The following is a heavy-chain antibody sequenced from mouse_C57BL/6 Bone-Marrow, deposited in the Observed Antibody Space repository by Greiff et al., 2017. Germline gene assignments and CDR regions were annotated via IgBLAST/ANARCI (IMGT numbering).Heavy chain of an antibody. V-gene: IGHV1-82*01. Sequence: VQLVESGPELVKPGASVKISCKASGYAFSSSWMNWVKQRPGKGLEWIGRIYPGDGDTNYNGKLKGKATLTADKSSSTAYMQLSSLTSEDSAVYFCAREGDDYDVTGYFDVWGTGTTVTVSS. J-gene: IGHJ1*03. D-gene: IGHD2-4*01. CDR3: AREGDDYDVTGYFDV. CDR1: GYAFSSSW. CDR2: IYPGDGDT.